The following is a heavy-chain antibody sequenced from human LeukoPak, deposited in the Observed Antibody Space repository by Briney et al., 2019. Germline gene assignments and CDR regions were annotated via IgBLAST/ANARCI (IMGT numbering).Heavy chain of an antibody. D-gene: IGHD6-13*01. CDR1: GYTFTGYY. Sequence: GASVKVSCKASGYTFTGYYMHWVRQAPGQGLEWMGWINPNSGGTNYAQKFQGRVTMTRDTSISTAYMELSRLRSDDTAVYYCARAPAAAGLYYYYYMDVWGKGTTVTVSS. V-gene: IGHV1-2*02. CDR2: INPNSGGT. J-gene: IGHJ6*03. CDR3: ARAPAAAGLYYYYYMDV.